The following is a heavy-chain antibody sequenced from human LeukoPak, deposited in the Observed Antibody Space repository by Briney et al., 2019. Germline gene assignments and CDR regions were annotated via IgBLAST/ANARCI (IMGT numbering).Heavy chain of an antibody. CDR3: ARHWLGYYDGGGYPYYFDY. V-gene: IGHV4-39*01. CDR2: IYNSGRT. J-gene: IGHJ4*02. D-gene: IGHD3-22*01. Sequence: SETLSLTCTVSGDSIRSNNYYWGWIRQPPGKGLEWIGSIYNSGRTYCNPSLKSRVTISVDTSKNQFSLKLRSVTAADTAVYYCARHWLGYYDGGGYPYYFDYWGQGTLVTVSS. CDR1: GDSIRSNNYY.